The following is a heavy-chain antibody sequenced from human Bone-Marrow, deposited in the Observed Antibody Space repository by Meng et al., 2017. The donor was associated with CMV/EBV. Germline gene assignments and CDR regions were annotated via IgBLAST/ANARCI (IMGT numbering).Heavy chain of an antibody. CDR1: GYTFTSYY. J-gene: IGHJ4*02. CDR3: ARDDPLDHRSDY. V-gene: IGHV1-46*01. CDR2: INPSGGST. Sequence: ASVKVSCKASGYTFTSYYIHWVRQAPGQGLEWMGIINPSGGSTSYAQKFQGRVTMTRDTSTSTVYMELSSLRSEDTAVYYCARDDPLDHRSDYWGQGTLVTVSS.